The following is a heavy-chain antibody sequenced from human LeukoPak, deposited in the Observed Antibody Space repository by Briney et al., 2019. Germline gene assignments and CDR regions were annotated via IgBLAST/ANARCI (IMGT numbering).Heavy chain of an antibody. D-gene: IGHD2-15*01. CDR3: AREWWYLDY. J-gene: IGHJ4*02. Sequence: PGGSLRLSCAASGFTFSTYAMTWVRQAPGRGLEWVARIKEDGSDTYYVDSVKGRFTISRDKAKKTVYLQMNSLGVEDTAVYYCAREWWYLDYWGQGTLVTVSS. CDR1: GFTFSTYA. CDR2: IKEDGSDT. V-gene: IGHV3-7*05.